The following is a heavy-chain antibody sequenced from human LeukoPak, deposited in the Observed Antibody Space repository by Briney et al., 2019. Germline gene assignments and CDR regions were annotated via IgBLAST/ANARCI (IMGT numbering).Heavy chain of an antibody. J-gene: IGHJ4*02. V-gene: IGHV3-30-3*01. D-gene: IGHD3-3*01. Sequence: PGGSLRLSCAASGFTFSSYAMHWVRQAPGKGLEWVAVISYDGSNKYYADSVKGRFTISRDNSKNTLYLQMNSLRAEDTAVYYCARDSEFLLRFLEWSYTPGSQFDYWGQGTLVTVSS. CDR2: ISYDGSNK. CDR3: ARDSEFLLRFLEWSYTPGSQFDY. CDR1: GFTFSSYA.